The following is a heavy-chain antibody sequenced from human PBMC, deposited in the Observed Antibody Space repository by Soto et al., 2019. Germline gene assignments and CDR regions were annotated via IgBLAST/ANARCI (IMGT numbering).Heavy chain of an antibody. J-gene: IGHJ5*02. CDR3: ARHTRNQFDP. CDR2: IYYSERTSYNSGST. V-gene: IGHV4-39*01. CDR1: GDSMTSSSYY. Sequence: QLQLQESGPGLVKTSETLSLTCTVSGDSMTSSSYYWGWIRQPPGKGLEWIGSIYYSERTSYNSGSTYYSPSLKSRVTISGDTSKSQFSLKLSSVTAADTAVYYCARHTRNQFDPWGQGTLVTVSS.